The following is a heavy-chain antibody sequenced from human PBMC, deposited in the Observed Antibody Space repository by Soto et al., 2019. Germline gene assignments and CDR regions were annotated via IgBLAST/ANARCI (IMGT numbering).Heavy chain of an antibody. CDR1: GFSISSYY. CDR2: IYYSGST. CDR3: ARGTTGTTVYDY. D-gene: IGHD1-1*01. Sequence: PSVTLSLTCTVPGFSISSYYWRWIRQPPGKGLEWIGYIYYSGSTNYNPSLKSRVTISVDTSKNQFSLKLSSVTAADTAVYYCARGTTGTTVYDYWGQGTLVTVSS. V-gene: IGHV4-59*07. J-gene: IGHJ4*02.